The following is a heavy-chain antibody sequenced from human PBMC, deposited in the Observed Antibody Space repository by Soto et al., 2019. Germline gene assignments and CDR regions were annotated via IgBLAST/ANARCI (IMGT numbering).Heavy chain of an antibody. CDR2: IDPSDSYT. J-gene: IGHJ6*02. Sequence: PGESLKISCXGSGYSFTSYWISWVRQMPGKGLEWMGRIDPSDSYTNYSPSFQGHVTISADKSISTAYLQWSSLKASDTAMYYCARSPTYYYDSRDYYGMDVWGQGTTVTVSS. CDR3: ARSPTYYYDSRDYYGMDV. V-gene: IGHV5-10-1*01. D-gene: IGHD3-22*01. CDR1: GYSFTSYW.